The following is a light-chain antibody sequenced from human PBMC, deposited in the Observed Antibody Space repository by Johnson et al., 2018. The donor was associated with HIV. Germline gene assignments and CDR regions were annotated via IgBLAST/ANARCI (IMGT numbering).Light chain of an antibody. V-gene: IGLV1-51*01. CDR3: GTWDTSLSAGV. J-gene: IGLJ1*01. Sequence: QSVLTQPPSVSVAPGQTVTISCSGSSSNICNNYVSWYQQLPGTAPKLLIYDNNKRPSGIPDRFSGSKSGTSATLGITGLQTGDEADYYCGTWDTSLSAGVFGPGTKVSVL. CDR1: SSNICNNY. CDR2: DNN.